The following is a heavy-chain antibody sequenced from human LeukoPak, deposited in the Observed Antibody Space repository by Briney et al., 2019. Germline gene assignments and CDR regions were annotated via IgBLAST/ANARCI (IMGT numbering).Heavy chain of an antibody. V-gene: IGHV3-15*01. CDR1: GFTFSNAW. CDR3: TTDSSGLPGPDY. CDR2: IKSKTDGCTT. Sequence: EGSLRLSCAASGFTFSNAWMSWVRQAPGKGLEWVGRIKSKTDGCTTDYAAPVKGRFTISRDDSKNTLYLQMNSLKTEDTAVYYCTTDSSGLPGPDYWGQGTLVTVSS. J-gene: IGHJ4*02. D-gene: IGHD6-19*01.